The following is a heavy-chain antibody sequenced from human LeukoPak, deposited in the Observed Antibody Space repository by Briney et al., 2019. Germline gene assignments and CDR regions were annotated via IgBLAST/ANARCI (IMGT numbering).Heavy chain of an antibody. CDR3: ARWSQYSYGTHARYYYYYGMDV. CDR1: GGSISSYY. CDR2: IYYSGST. Sequence: PSETLSLTCTVSGGSISSYYWSWIRQPPGKGLEWIGYIYYSGSTNYNPSLKSRVTISVDTSKNQFSLKLSSVTAADTAVYYCARWSQYSYGTHARYYYYYGMDVWGQGTTVTVSS. V-gene: IGHV4-59*01. D-gene: IGHD5-18*01. J-gene: IGHJ6*02.